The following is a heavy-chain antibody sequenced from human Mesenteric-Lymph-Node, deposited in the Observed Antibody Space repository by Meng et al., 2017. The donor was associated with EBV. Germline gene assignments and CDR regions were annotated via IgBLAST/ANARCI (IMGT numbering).Heavy chain of an antibody. Sequence: LRESGPGLVKPSGTLSLTGAVSGASISSDNWWSWVRQPPGKGLEWIGEIYHSGSTNYNPSLKSRVTISVDKSKRQFSLKLTSVTAADTAVYHCARFQRFGDFDWGQGTLVTVSS. D-gene: IGHD3-10*01. V-gene: IGHV4-4*02. CDR2: IYHSGST. CDR3: ARFQRFGDFD. J-gene: IGHJ4*02. CDR1: GASISSDNW.